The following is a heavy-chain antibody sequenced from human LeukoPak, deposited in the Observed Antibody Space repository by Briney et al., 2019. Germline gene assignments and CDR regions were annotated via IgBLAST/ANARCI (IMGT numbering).Heavy chain of an antibody. CDR1: GFTFSSYD. V-gene: IGHV3-48*02. CDR2: ISTISSTK. CDR3: ARGKIGYYYGDYDGY. J-gene: IGHJ4*02. D-gene: IGHD4-17*01. Sequence: PGGSLRLSCAASGFTFSSYDMNWVRQAPGKGLEGVSYISTISSTKYYADSVRGRFTISRDNAKNSLYLQMNSLRDEDTAVYYCARGKIGYYYGDYDGYWGQGTLVTVSS.